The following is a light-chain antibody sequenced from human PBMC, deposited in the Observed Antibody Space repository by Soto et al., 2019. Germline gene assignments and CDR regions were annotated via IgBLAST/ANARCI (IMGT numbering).Light chain of an antibody. CDR1: QSIDTW. J-gene: IGKJ4*01. CDR3: QQYNKWPLT. Sequence: DIQMTHSPSTLSASVGDTVTITCRASQSIDTWLAWHQQKPGRAPKLLISKASALESGVPSRFSRSGSGTEFTLTISGLQPDDFAIYYCQQYNKWPLTIGGGIKV. CDR2: KAS. V-gene: IGKV1-5*03.